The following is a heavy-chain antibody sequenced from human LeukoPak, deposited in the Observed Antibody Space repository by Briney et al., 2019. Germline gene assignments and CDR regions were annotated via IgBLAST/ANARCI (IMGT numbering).Heavy chain of an antibody. CDR1: GFTFSSYS. V-gene: IGHV3-21*01. D-gene: IGHD3-3*01. Sequence: GGSLRLPCAASGFTFSSYSMNWVRQAPEKGLEWVSSISSSSSYIYYADSVKGRFTISRDNAKNSLYLQMNSLRAEDTAVYYCAGHFGAWHYFDYWGQGTLVTVSS. J-gene: IGHJ4*02. CDR2: ISSSSSYI. CDR3: AGHFGAWHYFDY.